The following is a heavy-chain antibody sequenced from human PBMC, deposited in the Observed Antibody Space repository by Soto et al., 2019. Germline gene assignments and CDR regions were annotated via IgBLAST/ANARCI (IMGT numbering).Heavy chain of an antibody. CDR3: ARHNYGSGSTYFDY. Sequence: SETLSLTCTVSGGSISSGGSYWSWIRQSPGKGLEWIGYIYYSGSTNYNPSLKSRVTISVDTSKNQFSLKLNSMTAADTAVYYCARHNYGSGSTYFDYWGQGTLVTVSS. J-gene: IGHJ4*02. CDR1: GGSISSGGSY. D-gene: IGHD3-10*01. V-gene: IGHV4-61*08. CDR2: IYYSGST.